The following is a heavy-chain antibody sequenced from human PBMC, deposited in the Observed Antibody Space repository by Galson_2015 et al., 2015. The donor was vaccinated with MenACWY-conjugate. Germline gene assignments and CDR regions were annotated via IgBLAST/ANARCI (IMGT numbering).Heavy chain of an antibody. CDR2: IRGSGGRT. V-gene: IGHV3-23*01. J-gene: IGHJ4*02. CDR3: AKDRLADAGTIDY. Sequence: SLRLSCAASGFTFSGYAMSWVRQAPGKGLEWVAAIRGSGGRTYYADSVKGRFTISRDNSKNTLYLQMNSLRAEDTAVYYCAKDRLADAGTIDYWGQGTLVTVSS. D-gene: IGHD1-7*01. CDR1: GFTFSGYA.